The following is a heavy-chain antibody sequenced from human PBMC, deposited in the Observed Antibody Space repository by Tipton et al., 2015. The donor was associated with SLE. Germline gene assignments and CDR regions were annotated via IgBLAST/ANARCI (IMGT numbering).Heavy chain of an antibody. Sequence: SLRLSCAASGFTFSDSYMSWIRQAPGKGLEWVSYISDSGSTIYYADSVKGRSTISGDSARNSLYLQMNNLRGEDTAVYYCARGYDYGATVDVWGQGTMVTVSS. CDR3: ARGYDYGATVDV. CDR1: GFTFSDSY. V-gene: IGHV3-11*01. CDR2: ISDSGSTI. D-gene: IGHD4/OR15-4a*01. J-gene: IGHJ3*01.